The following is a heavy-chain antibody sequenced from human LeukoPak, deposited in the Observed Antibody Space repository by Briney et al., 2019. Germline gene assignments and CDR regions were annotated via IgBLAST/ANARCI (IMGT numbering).Heavy chain of an antibody. CDR2: INSDGSST. D-gene: IGHD3-22*01. CDR1: GVTFSSYW. CDR3: ARESWRYYYDSSGYFPFDY. V-gene: IGHV3-74*01. J-gene: IGHJ4*02. Sequence: GGSLRLSCAASGVTFSSYWMHWVRQAPGKGLVWVSRINSDGSSTSYADSVKGRFTISRDNAKNTLYLQMNSLRAEDTAVYYCARESWRYYYDSSGYFPFDYWGQGTLVTVSS.